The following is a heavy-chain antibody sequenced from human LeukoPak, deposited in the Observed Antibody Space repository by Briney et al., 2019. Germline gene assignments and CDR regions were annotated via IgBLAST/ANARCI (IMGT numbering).Heavy chain of an antibody. V-gene: IGHV3-11*06. CDR2: ISSSSSYT. J-gene: IGHJ4*02. CDR1: GFTFSDYY. D-gene: IGHD5-18*01. CDR3: ARVCYSYGYALDY. Sequence: PGGSLRLSCAASGFTFSDYYMSWIRQAPGKGLEWVSYISSSSSYTNYADSVKGRFTISRDNAKNSLYLQMNSLRAEDTAVYYCARVCYSYGYALDYWGQGTLVTVSS.